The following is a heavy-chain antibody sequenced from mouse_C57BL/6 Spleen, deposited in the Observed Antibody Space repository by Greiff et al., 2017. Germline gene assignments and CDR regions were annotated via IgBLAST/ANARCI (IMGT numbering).Heavy chain of an antibody. D-gene: IGHD1-1*01. CDR2: ISSCGSYT. Sequence: EVQLVESGGDLVKPGGSLKLSCAASGFTFSSYGMSWVRQTPDKRLEWVATISSCGSYTYYPDSVKGRFTISRDNAKNTLYLQMSSLKSEDTAMYYCARQEVATDYAMDYWGQGTSLTVSS. J-gene: IGHJ4*01. CDR1: GFTFSSYG. CDR3: ARQEVATDYAMDY. V-gene: IGHV5-6*01.